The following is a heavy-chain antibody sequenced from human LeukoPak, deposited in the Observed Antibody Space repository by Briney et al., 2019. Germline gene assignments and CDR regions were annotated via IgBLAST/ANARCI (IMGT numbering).Heavy chain of an antibody. V-gene: IGHV4-61*08. Sequence: PSQTLSLTCTVSGGSISSGDYYWSWIRQPPGKGLEWIGYIYYSGSTNYNPSLKSRVTISVDTSKNQFSLKLSSVTAADTAVYYCATSYEYSSSWWYDAFDIWGQGTMVTVSS. D-gene: IGHD6-6*01. CDR1: GGSISSGDYY. J-gene: IGHJ3*02. CDR2: IYYSGST. CDR3: ATSYEYSSSWWYDAFDI.